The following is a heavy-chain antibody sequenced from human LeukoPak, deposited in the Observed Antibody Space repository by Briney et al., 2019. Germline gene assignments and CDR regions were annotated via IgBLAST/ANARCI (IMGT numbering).Heavy chain of an antibody. CDR3: ARDRLLDY. V-gene: IGHV3-7*05. CDR2: INQDGSEK. CDR1: RFTFSSYW. J-gene: IGHJ4*02. Sequence: GSLRLSYAASRFTFSSYWMSWVRQAPGKGLEWVANINQDGSEKYYVDSVKGRFTISRDNAKNSLYLQMNSLRAEDTAVYYCARDRLLDYWGQGTLVTVSS.